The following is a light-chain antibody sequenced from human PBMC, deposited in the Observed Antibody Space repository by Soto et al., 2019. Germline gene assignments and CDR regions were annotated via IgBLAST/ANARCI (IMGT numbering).Light chain of an antibody. CDR2: AAS. Sequence: DIQMAQSPSSPSASVGDRVAITCRASQTIINYLNWYQQKPGKAPKLLIYAASTLQSGVPSRFSGSGSGTDFTLSIGSLQPEDFATYYCQQSYSTPRTFGQGTKVDIK. J-gene: IGKJ1*01. CDR3: QQSYSTPRT. V-gene: IGKV1-39*01. CDR1: QTIINY.